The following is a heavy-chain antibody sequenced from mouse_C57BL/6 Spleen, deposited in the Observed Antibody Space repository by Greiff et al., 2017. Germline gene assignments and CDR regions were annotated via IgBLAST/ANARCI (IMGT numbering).Heavy chain of an antibody. J-gene: IGHJ2*01. V-gene: IGHV1-61*01. CDR2: IYPSDSET. Sequence: QVQLQQPGAELVRPGSSVKLSCKASGYTFTSYWMDWVKQRPGQGLEWIGNIYPSDSETHYNQKFKDKATLTVDKSSSTAYMQLSSLTSEDSAVYYCARRELGYFDYWGQGTTLTVSS. CDR1: GYTFTSYW. CDR3: ARRELGYFDY. D-gene: IGHD4-1*01.